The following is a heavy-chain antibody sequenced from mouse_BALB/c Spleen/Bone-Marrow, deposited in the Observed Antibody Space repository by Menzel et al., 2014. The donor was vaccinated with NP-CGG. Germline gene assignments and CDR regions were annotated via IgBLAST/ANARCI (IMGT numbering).Heavy chain of an antibody. CDR2: ISYSGNT. Sequence: EVKLVESGPSLVKPSQTLSLTCSVTGDSITNAYWNWIRKFPGNKIDYMGYISYSGNTYYNPSLKSRISITRDTSKNQFYLQLNSAATEDTATYFCARGTGYYFDYWGQGTTLTVSS. CDR3: ARGTGYYFDY. CDR1: GDSITNAY. V-gene: IGHV3-8*02. J-gene: IGHJ2*01. D-gene: IGHD3-3*01.